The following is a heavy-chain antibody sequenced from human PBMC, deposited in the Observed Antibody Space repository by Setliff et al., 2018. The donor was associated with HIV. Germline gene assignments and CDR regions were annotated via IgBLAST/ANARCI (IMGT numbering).Heavy chain of an antibody. CDR3: AKDKGQKYADY. V-gene: IGHV3-23*01. CDR2: ISGSGSST. J-gene: IGHJ4*02. CDR1: GFTFISYG. Sequence: PGGSLRLSCAASGFTFISYGMSWVRQAPGKGLEWVSSISGSGSSTYYADSVKGRFTISRDNSKSTLYLQMDSLRAEDTAVYYCAKDKGQKYADYWGQGTMVTVSS.